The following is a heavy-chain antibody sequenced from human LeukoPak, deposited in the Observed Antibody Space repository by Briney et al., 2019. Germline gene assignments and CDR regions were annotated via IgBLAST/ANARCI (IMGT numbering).Heavy chain of an antibody. V-gene: IGHV1-3*01. CDR2: INAGNGNT. CDR1: GYTFTSYA. CDR3: ARDPLDNYDILTGYYTPTFDY. J-gene: IGHJ4*02. D-gene: IGHD3-9*01. Sequence: GASVKVSCKASGYTFTSYAMHWVRQAPGQRLEWMGWINAGNGNTKYSQKFQGRVTITRDTSASTAYMKLSSLRSEDTAVYYCARDPLDNYDILTGYYTPTFDYWGQGTLVTVSS.